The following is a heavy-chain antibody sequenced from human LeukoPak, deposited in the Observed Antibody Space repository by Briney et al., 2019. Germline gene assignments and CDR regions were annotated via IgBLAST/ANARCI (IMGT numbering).Heavy chain of an antibody. D-gene: IGHD6-13*01. Sequence: PSETLSLTCTVSGGSISSYYWSWIRQPPGKGLEWIGYIYYSGSTNYNPSLKSRVTISVDTSKNQFSLKLSSVTAADTAVYYCARDHIAAAGTAWFDPWGQGTLVTVS. J-gene: IGHJ5*02. CDR2: IYYSGST. CDR1: GGSISSYY. V-gene: IGHV4-59*01. CDR3: ARDHIAAAGTAWFDP.